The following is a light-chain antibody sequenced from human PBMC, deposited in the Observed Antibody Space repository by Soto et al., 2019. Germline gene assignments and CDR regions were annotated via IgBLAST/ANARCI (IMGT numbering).Light chain of an antibody. CDR3: QQYNSWSVT. V-gene: IGKV3-15*01. Sequence: DIQMTQSPATLSVSPGERVTLSCRASQTVSSWLAWYQQKPGQAPRLLIYDASTMASGIPARFSGSGSGTEFTLTISSLQSEDFAAYYCQQYNSWSVTFGQGTKVDNK. CDR1: QTVSSW. CDR2: DAS. J-gene: IGKJ1*01.